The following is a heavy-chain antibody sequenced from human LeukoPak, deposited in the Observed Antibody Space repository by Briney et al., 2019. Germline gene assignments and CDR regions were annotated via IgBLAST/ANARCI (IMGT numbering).Heavy chain of an antibody. CDR3: AKRAYYDSSGSMTNWFDP. Sequence: GGSLRLSCAASGFTFSSYAMSWVRQAPGKGLEWVSTISGSGGYTYYADSVKGRFTISRDNSKNTLYLQMNSLRAEDTAVYYCAKRAYYDSSGSMTNWFDPWGQGTLVTVSS. V-gene: IGHV3-23*01. CDR2: ISGSGGYT. D-gene: IGHD3-22*01. J-gene: IGHJ5*02. CDR1: GFTFSSYA.